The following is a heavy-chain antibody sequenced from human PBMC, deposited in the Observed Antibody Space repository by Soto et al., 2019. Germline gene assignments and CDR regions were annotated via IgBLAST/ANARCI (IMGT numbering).Heavy chain of an antibody. V-gene: IGHV3-7*01. CDR1: GFTFSSYW. CDR3: ARNPGGGYFDWLLPYYFDY. Sequence: GGSLRLSCAASGFTFSSYWMSWVRQAPGKGLEWVANIKQDGSEKYYVDSVKGRFTISRDNAKNSLYLQMNSLRAEDTAVYYCARNPGGGYFDWLLPYYFDYWGQGTLVTVSS. J-gene: IGHJ4*02. CDR2: IKQDGSEK. D-gene: IGHD3-9*01.